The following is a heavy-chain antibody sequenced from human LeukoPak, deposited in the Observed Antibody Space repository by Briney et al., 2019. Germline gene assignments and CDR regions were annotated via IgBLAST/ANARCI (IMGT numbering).Heavy chain of an antibody. CDR2: INHSGST. D-gene: IGHD2-21*01. Sequence: GSLRLSCAASGFTFSSYEMNWVRQPPGKGLEWIGEINHSGSTNYNPSLKSRVTISVDTSKNQFSLKLSSVTAADTAVYYCARSIRNFDYWGQGTLVTVSS. CDR1: GFTFSSYE. J-gene: IGHJ4*02. CDR3: ARSIRNFDY. V-gene: IGHV4-34*01.